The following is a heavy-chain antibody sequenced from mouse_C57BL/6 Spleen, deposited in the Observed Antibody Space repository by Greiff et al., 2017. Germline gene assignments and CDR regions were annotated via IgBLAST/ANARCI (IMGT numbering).Heavy chain of an antibody. J-gene: IGHJ3*01. Sequence: EVQLVESGGGLVKPGGSLKLSCAASGFTFSDYGMHWVRQAPEKGLEWVAYISSGSSTIYYADTVKGRFTISRDNAKNTPFLQMTSLRSEDTAMYYCARPGDYDVGFAYWGQGTLVTVSA. CDR1: GFTFSDYG. V-gene: IGHV5-17*01. D-gene: IGHD2-4*01. CDR2: ISSGSSTI. CDR3: ARPGDYDVGFAY.